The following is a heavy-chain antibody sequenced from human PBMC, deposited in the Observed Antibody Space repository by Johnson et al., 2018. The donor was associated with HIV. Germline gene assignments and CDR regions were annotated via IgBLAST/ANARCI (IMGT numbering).Heavy chain of an antibody. D-gene: IGHD2-21*02. Sequence: QVQLVESGGGVVKPGRSLRLSCAASGFTFSSYAMHWVRQAPGKGLEWVAVISYDGSNKYYADSVKGRFTISRDNSKNTLYLQMNSLRAEDTAVYYCTRGGWKVVTSIFAFDIWGQGTMVAVSS. V-gene: IGHV3-30-3*01. J-gene: IGHJ3*02. CDR3: TRGGWKVVTSIFAFDI. CDR2: ISYDGSNK. CDR1: GFTFSSYA.